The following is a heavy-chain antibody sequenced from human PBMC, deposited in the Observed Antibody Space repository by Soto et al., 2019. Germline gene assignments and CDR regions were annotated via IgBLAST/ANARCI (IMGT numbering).Heavy chain of an antibody. CDR3: ARAGIYDSSGSDWGYFYALDV. CDR1: GGSITSGEYF. Sequence: QDQLQESGPGLVKPSQTLSLSCNVSGGSITSGEYFWTWIRQPPGKGLEWIGHVYHTGSTYYNPPLKSRVTVSIDTSKNQFSLSLTSVTAADTAVYFCARAGIYDSSGSDWGYFYALDVWGPGTTVIVSS. CDR2: VYHTGST. V-gene: IGHV4-30-4*01. J-gene: IGHJ6*02. D-gene: IGHD3-22*01.